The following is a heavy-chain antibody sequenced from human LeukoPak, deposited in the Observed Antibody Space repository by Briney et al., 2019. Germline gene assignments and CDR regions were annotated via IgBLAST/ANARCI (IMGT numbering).Heavy chain of an antibody. Sequence: SETLSLTCTVSGGSINNYYWSWIRQPPGGGLEWIGYVYYNGLTRYNPSLNSRVTISVDTSKNRFSLKVNSVTAADTAIYYCARYCNDGTCFSKALDYWGQGTLATVSS. CDR2: VYYNGLT. CDR3: ARYCNDGTCFSKALDY. CDR1: GGSINNYY. V-gene: IGHV4-59*08. J-gene: IGHJ4*02. D-gene: IGHD2-15*01.